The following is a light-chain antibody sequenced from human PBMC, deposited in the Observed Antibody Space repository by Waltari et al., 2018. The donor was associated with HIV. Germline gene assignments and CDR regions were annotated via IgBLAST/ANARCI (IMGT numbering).Light chain of an antibody. V-gene: IGLV2-14*01. CDR1: SSDVGGYNY. Sequence: QSALTQPASVSGSPGQSITISCTGTSSDVGGYNYVSWYQQHPGKAPRLMLYDVSNRPSGVSNLFSGSKSGNAASLTVSGLQAEDGADYYCSLYTSSSTLVFGGGTMLTVL. CDR2: DVS. CDR3: SLYTSSSTLV. J-gene: IGLJ3*02.